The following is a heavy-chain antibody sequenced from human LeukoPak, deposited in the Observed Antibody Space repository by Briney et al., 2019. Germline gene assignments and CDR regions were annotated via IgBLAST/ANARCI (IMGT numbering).Heavy chain of an antibody. CDR1: GFTPSSNS. CDR2: IYSDNT. D-gene: IGHD3-10*01. V-gene: IGHV3-53*01. J-gene: IGHJ4*02. Sequence: VGSLRLSSTVSGFTPSSNSMSWVRQAPGKGLEWVPFIYSDNTHYSDCVKGRFTISRDSSKNTLYLQMNSLRAEDTAVYYCAKPWFGESPYYFDYWGQGTLVTVSS. CDR3: AKPWFGESPYYFDY.